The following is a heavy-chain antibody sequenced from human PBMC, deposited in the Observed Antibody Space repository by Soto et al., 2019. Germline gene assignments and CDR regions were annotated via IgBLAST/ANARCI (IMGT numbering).Heavy chain of an antibody. Sequence: QVQLVQSGAEVKKPGASVKVSCKASGYTFTSYGITWVRQAPGQGLERMGWISDYNGNTNYAQKLQGRVTMTTDTSTSTAYMELRSLRSYETAVYYCARGLPGDSGYWYFDLWGRGTLVTVSS. J-gene: IGHJ2*01. CDR3: ARGLPGDSGYWYFDL. D-gene: IGHD3-10*01. CDR1: GYTFTSYG. V-gene: IGHV1-18*01. CDR2: ISDYNGNT.